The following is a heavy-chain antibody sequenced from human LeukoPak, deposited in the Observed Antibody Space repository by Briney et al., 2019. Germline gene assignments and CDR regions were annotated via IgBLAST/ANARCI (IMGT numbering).Heavy chain of an antibody. CDR2: ISSSGLSI. CDR3: ARGLSGVAIMYYFDF. J-gene: IGHJ4*02. Sequence: GGSLRLSCAASGFTFSDYYMSWIRQAPGKGLEWVSYISSSGLSIYYADSVKGRFTISRDNAKNSVHLQMNSLRDEDTAIYYCARGLSGVAIMYYFDFWGQGNLVTVSS. CDR1: GFTFSDYY. D-gene: IGHD3-3*01. V-gene: IGHV3-11*01.